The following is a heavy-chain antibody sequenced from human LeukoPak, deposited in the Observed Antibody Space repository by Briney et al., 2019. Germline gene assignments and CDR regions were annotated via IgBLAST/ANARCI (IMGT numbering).Heavy chain of an antibody. CDR1: GGSISSYY. CDR3: ARLATTVVTLFDY. J-gene: IGHJ4*02. CDR2: IYYSGST. V-gene: IGHV4-39*01. D-gene: IGHD4-23*01. Sequence: PSETLSLTCTVSGGSISSYYWSWIRQPPGKGLEWIGSIYYSGSTYYNPSLKSRVTISVDTSKNQFSLKLSSVTAADTAVYYCARLATTVVTLFDYWGQGTLVTVSS.